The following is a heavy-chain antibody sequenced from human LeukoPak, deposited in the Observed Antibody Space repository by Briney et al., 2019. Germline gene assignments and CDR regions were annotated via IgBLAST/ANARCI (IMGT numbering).Heavy chain of an antibody. CDR2: IGTAGNT. CDR3: ARVRVGSGGLDL. CDR1: GFTLRAYD. V-gene: IGHV3-13*01. Sequence: QTGGSLRLSCAASGFTLRAYDMQWVRHPIGAGLQWVSAIGTAGNTFYADSVKGRFTISRDNVKNSLYLQMNALRVVDTALYYCARVRVGSGGLDLWGQGTLVTVSS. J-gene: IGHJ3*01. D-gene: IGHD2-8*02.